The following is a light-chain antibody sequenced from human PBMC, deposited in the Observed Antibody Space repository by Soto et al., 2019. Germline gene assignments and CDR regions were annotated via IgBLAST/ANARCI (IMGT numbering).Light chain of an antibody. V-gene: IGLV2-14*01. J-gene: IGLJ2*01. Sequence: QSALTQPASVSGSPGQSITISCTGSSSDVGGYNYVSWYQQHPGKAPKLMIYEVSNRPSGISNRFSGSKSGNTASLTLSGLQDEEEADYYCSSYTSRSTLVFGGGTKVTVL. CDR3: SSYTSRSTLV. CDR1: SSDVGGYNY. CDR2: EVS.